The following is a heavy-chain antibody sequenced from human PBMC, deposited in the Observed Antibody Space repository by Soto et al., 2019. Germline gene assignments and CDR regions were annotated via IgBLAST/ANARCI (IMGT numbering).Heavy chain of an antibody. Sequence: QVQLEQSGAELKKPGTSVKVSCKASGGAFSSYAISWVRQAPGQSLAWMGGIIPILGTASYAQKFQGRVTINADESTRTAYMELSSLSSEDTAVYYGARGGLEVVREGAFDILGQGPMVSVSS. CDR2: IIPILGTA. J-gene: IGHJ3*02. CDR1: GGAFSSYA. CDR3: ARGGLEVVREGAFDI. V-gene: IGHV1-69*01. D-gene: IGHD3-10*01.